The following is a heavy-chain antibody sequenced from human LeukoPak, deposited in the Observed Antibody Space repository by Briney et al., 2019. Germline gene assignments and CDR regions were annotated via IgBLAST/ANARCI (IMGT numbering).Heavy chain of an antibody. D-gene: IGHD3-22*01. CDR2: ISYDGSNK. V-gene: IGHV3-30*04. CDR3: AIGGSSGYQRTYPFGY. CDR1: GFTFSSYA. Sequence: GGSLRLSCAASGFTFSSYAMHWVRQAPGKGLEWVAVISYDGSNKYYADSVKGRFTISRDNSKNTLYLQMNSLRAEDTAVYYCAIGGSSGYQRTYPFGYWGQGTLVTVSS. J-gene: IGHJ4*02.